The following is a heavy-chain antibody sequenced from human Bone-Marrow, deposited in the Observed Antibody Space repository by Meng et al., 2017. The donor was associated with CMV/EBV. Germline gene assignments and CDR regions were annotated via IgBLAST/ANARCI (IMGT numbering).Heavy chain of an antibody. Sequence: ASVKVSCKASGYTFTGYYMHWVRQAPGQGLEWMGWINPNSGGTNYAQKFQGRVTMTRDTSISTAYMELSRLRSDDTAVYYCVRYYSSSWIDAFDIWGQGTMVTVSS. CDR2: INPNSGGT. V-gene: IGHV1-2*02. CDR3: VRYYSSSWIDAFDI. CDR1: GYTFTGYY. J-gene: IGHJ3*02. D-gene: IGHD6-13*01.